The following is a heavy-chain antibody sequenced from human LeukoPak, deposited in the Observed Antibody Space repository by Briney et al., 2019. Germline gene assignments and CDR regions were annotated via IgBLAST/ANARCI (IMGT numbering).Heavy chain of an antibody. CDR2: IIPIFRIA. CDR1: GGTFSSYA. CDR3: TRDLTRDGYNHDIRYGMDV. J-gene: IGHJ6*02. D-gene: IGHD5-24*01. Sequence: SVKVSCKASGGTFSSYAISWVRQAPGQGLEWMGRIIPIFRIANYAQKFQGRVTITADKSTSTAYMELSSLRSEDTAVYYCTRDLTRDGYNHDIRYGMDVWGQGTTVTVSS. V-gene: IGHV1-69*04.